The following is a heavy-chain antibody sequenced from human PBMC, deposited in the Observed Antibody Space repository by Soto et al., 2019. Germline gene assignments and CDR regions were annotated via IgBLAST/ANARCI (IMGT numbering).Heavy chain of an antibody. CDR3: ARVSLVGPSGGRYFDY. CDR1: GFTFSAHY. Sequence: EVQLVESGGGLVQPGGSLRLSCAASGFTFSAHYMDWVRQAPGKGLEWVGRIKNKANSYTTEYAASVEGRFTISREDSQNSLYLQMNSRETEDTAVYYCARVSLVGPSGGRYFDYWGQGSQVAVSS. V-gene: IGHV3-72*01. J-gene: IGHJ4*02. CDR2: IKNKANSYTT. D-gene: IGHD1-26*01.